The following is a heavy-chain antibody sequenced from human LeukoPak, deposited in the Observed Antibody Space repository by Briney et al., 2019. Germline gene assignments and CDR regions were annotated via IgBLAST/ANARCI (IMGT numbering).Heavy chain of an antibody. CDR1: GGSISSSDYY. CDR3: ATSYDAKTAPYDL. CDR2: IYTSGST. J-gene: IGHJ5*02. V-gene: IGHV4-61*05. D-gene: IGHD3-3*01. Sequence: SETLSLTCTVSGGSISSSDYYWGWTRQPPGKGLEWIGYIYTSGSTDYNPSLRSRVTMSVDTSKNQLSLELRFLTAADTAVYYCATSYDAKTAPYDLWGQGVLVTVSS.